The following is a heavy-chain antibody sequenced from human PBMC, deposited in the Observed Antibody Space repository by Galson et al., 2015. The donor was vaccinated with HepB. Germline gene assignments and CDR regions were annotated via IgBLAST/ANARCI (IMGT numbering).Heavy chain of an antibody. CDR1: GFIFSNAW. CDR2: IKSKTVGGTI. D-gene: IGHD5-24*01. V-gene: IGHV3-15*07. J-gene: IGHJ4*02. CDR3: TTDQADGYHSY. Sequence: SLRLSCAGSGFIFSNAWMNWVRQAPGKGLDWVDRIKSKTVGGTIDYAAPVKGRFTISRDDSKNTLYLQMSSLKTEDTGVYFCTTDQADGYHSYWGQGTLVIVSS.